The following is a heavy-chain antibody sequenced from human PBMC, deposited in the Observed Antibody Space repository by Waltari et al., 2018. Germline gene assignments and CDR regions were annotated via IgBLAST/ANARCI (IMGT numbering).Heavy chain of an antibody. Sequence: QVQLVQSGAEVKKPGASVTVSCKASGYTFTSYHLHWVRQPPGQGLEWRGRLTPNSGRADYAQHFEGRVTMTRDTSLSTAYMELSGLRSDDTAVYYCVRDLARGPHSRTMYWGQGTLVTVSS. CDR2: LTPNSGRA. D-gene: IGHD3-16*01. V-gene: IGHV1-2*06. CDR1: GYTFTSYH. J-gene: IGHJ4*02. CDR3: VRDLARGPHSRTMY.